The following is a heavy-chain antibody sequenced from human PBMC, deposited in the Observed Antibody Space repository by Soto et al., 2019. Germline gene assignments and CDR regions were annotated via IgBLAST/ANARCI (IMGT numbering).Heavy chain of an antibody. V-gene: IGHV1-69*02. CDR1: GGTFSSYT. Sequence: QVKLVQSGAEVKKPGSSVKVSCKASGGTFSSYTISWVRQAPGQGLEWMGRIIPILGIANYAQKFQGRVTITAYKSTSTAYVELRSLRSEDTAVYYCSSLNSMGMDVWGQVNTVTV. J-gene: IGHJ6*02. D-gene: IGHD3-22*01. CDR2: IIPILGIA. CDR3: SSLNSMGMDV.